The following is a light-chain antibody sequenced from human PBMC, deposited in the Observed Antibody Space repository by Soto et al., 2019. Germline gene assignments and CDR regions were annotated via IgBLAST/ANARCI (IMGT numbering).Light chain of an antibody. CDR2: WAS. CDR1: QSVLYSSNNKNY. J-gene: IGKJ1*01. V-gene: IGKV4-1*01. CDR3: QQYYSTSWT. Sequence: DIVMTQSPDSLAVSLGERATINCKSSQSVLYSSNNKNYLAWYQQKPGQPPKLLIYWASTRESGVPDRFSGSGSGTDFTLTISSPQAEDVAVYYSQQYYSTSWTFGQGTKVEIK.